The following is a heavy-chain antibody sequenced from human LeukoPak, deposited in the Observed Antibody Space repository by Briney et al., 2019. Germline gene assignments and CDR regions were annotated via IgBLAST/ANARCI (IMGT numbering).Heavy chain of an antibody. J-gene: IGHJ5*02. CDR3: ARAPRRGYYYGSGTFNWFDP. D-gene: IGHD3-10*01. CDR1: GGSISSGSYY. Sequence: SQTLSLTCTVSGGSISSGSYYWSWIRQPPGKGLEWIGSIYYSGSTYYNPSLKSRVTISVDTSKNQFSLKLSSVTAADTAVYYCARAPRRGYYYGSGTFNWFDPWGQGTLVTVSS. CDR2: IYYSGST. V-gene: IGHV4-39*07.